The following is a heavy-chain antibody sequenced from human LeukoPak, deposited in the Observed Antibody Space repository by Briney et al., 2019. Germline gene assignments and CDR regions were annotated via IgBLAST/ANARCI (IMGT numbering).Heavy chain of an antibody. V-gene: IGHV1-69*13. CDR1: GGTFSSYA. Sequence: GASVKVSCKASGGTFSSYAISWVRQAPGQGLEWMGGIIPIFGTANYAQKFQGRVTITADESTSTAYMELSSLRSEDTAVYYCASSAGTAIPVPNYYYMGVWGKGTTVTISS. CDR3: ASSAGTAIPVPNYYYMGV. J-gene: IGHJ6*03. D-gene: IGHD5-18*01. CDR2: IIPIFGTA.